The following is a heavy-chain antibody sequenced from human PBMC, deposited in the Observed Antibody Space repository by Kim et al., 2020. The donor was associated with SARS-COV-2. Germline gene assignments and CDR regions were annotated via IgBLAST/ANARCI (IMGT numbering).Heavy chain of an antibody. CDR2: IYPGDSDT. D-gene: IGHD6-19*01. V-gene: IGHV5-51*01. Sequence: GESLKISCKGSGYSFTSYWIGWVRQMPGKGLEWMGIIYPGDSDTRYSPSFQGQVTISADKSISTAYLQWSSLKASDTAMYYCARHLQPVAGGSSYWYFDLWGRGTLVTVSS. J-gene: IGHJ2*01. CDR3: ARHLQPVAGGSSYWYFDL. CDR1: GYSFTSYW.